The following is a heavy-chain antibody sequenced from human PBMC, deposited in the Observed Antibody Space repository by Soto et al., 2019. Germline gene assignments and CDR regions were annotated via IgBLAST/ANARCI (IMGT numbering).Heavy chain of an antibody. CDR1: GFTFSSYG. D-gene: IGHD3-10*01. J-gene: IGHJ4*02. CDR2: ISYDGSNK. Sequence: LRLSCAASGFTFSSYGMHWVRQAPGKGLEWVAVISYDGSNKYYADSVKGRFTISRDNSKNTLYLQMNSLRAEDTAVYYCAKVGIDGSGSYFDYWGQGTLVTVSS. V-gene: IGHV3-30*18. CDR3: AKVGIDGSGSYFDY.